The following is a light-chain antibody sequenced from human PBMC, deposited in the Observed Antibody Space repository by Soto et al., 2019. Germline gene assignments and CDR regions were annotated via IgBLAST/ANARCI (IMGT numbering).Light chain of an antibody. CDR3: SSYAGTNNRYV. V-gene: IGLV2-8*01. J-gene: IGLJ1*01. CDR2: EVT. Sequence: QSALTQPPSASVSPGQSVTISCTGTSSDVGGYNFVSWYQQHPGKAPKLIIYEVTKRPSGVPDRFSGSKSGNTASLTVSGLQAEDEADYYCSSYAGTNNRYVFGTGTKLTVL. CDR1: SSDVGGYNF.